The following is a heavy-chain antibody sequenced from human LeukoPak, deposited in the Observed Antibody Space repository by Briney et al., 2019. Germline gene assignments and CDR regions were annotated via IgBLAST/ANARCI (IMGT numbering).Heavy chain of an antibody. J-gene: IGHJ4*02. Sequence: GGSLRLSCAASGFTFSNYWMTWVRQAPGKGLEWVTSIKQDGSEKYYVDSVKGRFTISRDNAKNSLYLQMNSLRGEDTAVYYCARDGPDYWGQGTLVTVSS. V-gene: IGHV3-7*03. CDR3: ARDGPDY. CDR2: IKQDGSEK. CDR1: GFTFSNYW.